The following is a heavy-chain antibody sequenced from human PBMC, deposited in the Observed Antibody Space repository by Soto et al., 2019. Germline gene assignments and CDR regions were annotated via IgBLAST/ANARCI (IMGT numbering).Heavy chain of an antibody. D-gene: IGHD6-6*01. CDR1: GHTFTSYY. CDR2: VNPSGGST. Sequence: ASVKVSCKASGHTFTSYYMHWVRQAPGQGLEWMGIVNPSGGSTSYAQKFQGRVTMTRDTSTSTVYMELSSLRSEDTAVYYCARESSSGDYFDYWGQGTLVTVSS. J-gene: IGHJ4*02. CDR3: ARESSSGDYFDY. V-gene: IGHV1-46*01.